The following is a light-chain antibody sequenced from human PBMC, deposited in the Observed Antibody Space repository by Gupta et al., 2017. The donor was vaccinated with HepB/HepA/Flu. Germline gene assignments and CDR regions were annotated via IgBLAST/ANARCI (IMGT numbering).Light chain of an antibody. CDR2: RNN. J-gene: IGLJ1*01. CDR3: AAWDDSLSDYV. CDR1: SSNIGSNY. V-gene: IGLV1-47*01. Sequence: QSVLPQPPSASVAPGQRLTISCSGSSSNIGSNYVYWYQQHPGTAPKLLIYRNNQRPSGVPDRFSGSKSDTSATLAISGLRAEDEADYYCAAWDDSLSDYVFGTGTKVTVL.